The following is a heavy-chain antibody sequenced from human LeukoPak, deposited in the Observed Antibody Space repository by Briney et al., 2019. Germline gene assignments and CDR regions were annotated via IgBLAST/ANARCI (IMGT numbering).Heavy chain of an antibody. CDR2: IIPIFGTA. Sequence: GASVKVSCKASGGTFSSYAISWVRQAPGQGLEWMGGIIPIFGTANYAQKFRGRVTITADESTSTAYMELSSLRSEDTAVYYCARGSSIAAEYYYYMDVWGKGTTVTVSS. CDR3: ARGSSIAAEYYYYMDV. V-gene: IGHV1-69*13. D-gene: IGHD6-13*01. J-gene: IGHJ6*03. CDR1: GGTFSSYA.